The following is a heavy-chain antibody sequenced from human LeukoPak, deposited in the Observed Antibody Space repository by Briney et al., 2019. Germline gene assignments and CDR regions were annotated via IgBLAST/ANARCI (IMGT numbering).Heavy chain of an antibody. J-gene: IGHJ4*02. CDR2: IYPDDSDI. CDR1: GYSFTSYW. D-gene: IGHD1-7*01. CDR3: ARHDLGTGTTRGLDY. V-gene: IGHV5-51*01. Sequence: GGSLKISCKGSGYSFTSYWIGWVRQMPGKGLEWMGIIYPDDSDIRYSPSFQGQVTISADKSINTAYLRWGSLKASDTAMYYCARHDLGTGTTRGLDYWGQGTLVTVPS.